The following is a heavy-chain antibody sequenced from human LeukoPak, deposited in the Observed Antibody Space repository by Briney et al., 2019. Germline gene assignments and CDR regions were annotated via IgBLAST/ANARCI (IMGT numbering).Heavy chain of an antibody. CDR1: GYSFTSYW. CDR2: IYPGDSDT. Sequence: GESLKISCKGSGYSFTSYWIGWARQMPGKGLEWMGIIYPGDSDTRYSPSFQGQVTISADKSISTAYLQWSSLKASDTAMYYCARLNTIFGVVSPNYFDYWGQGTLVTVSS. J-gene: IGHJ4*02. V-gene: IGHV5-51*01. D-gene: IGHD3-3*01. CDR3: ARLNTIFGVVSPNYFDY.